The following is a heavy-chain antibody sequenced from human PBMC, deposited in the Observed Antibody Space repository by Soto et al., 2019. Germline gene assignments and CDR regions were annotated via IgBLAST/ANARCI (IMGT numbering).Heavy chain of an antibody. CDR1: GGSISSYY. CDR3: ARRGGSSSYYYYYYYMDV. V-gene: IGHV4-59*08. D-gene: IGHD6-6*01. Sequence: SETLSLTCTVSGGSISSYYWSWIRQPPGKGLEWIGYIYYSGSTNYNPSLKSRVTISVDTSKIQFSLKLSSVTAADTAVYYFARRGGSSSYYYYYYYMDVWGKGTTVTVSS. J-gene: IGHJ6*03. CDR2: IYYSGST.